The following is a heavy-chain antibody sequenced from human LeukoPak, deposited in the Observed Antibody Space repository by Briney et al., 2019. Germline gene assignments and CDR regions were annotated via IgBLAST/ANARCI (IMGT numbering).Heavy chain of an antibody. D-gene: IGHD2-2*01. V-gene: IGHV3-7*03. CDR2: IKQDGSEK. CDR3: ARVGLRYCSSTSCTGGMDV. CDR1: GFTFSSYW. J-gene: IGHJ6*04. Sequence: PGGSLRLSCAASGFTFSSYWMSWVRQAPGKGLEWVANIKQDGSEKYYVDSVKGRFTISRDNAKNSLYLQMNSLRAEDTAVYYCARVGLRYCSSTSCTGGMDVWGKGTTVTVSS.